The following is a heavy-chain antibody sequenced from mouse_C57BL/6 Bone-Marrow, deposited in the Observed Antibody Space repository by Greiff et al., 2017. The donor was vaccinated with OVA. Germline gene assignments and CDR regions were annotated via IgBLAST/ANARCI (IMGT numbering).Heavy chain of an antibody. V-gene: IGHV1-9*01. CDR1: GYTFTGYW. Sequence: QVQLQQSGAELMKPGASVKLSCKATGYTFTGYWIEWVKQRPGHGLEWIGEILPGSGSTNYYEKFKGKATFTADTSSNTAYMQLSSLTTEDSAIYYCARPFDYWGQGTTLTVSS. J-gene: IGHJ2*01. CDR2: ILPGSGST. CDR3: ARPFDY.